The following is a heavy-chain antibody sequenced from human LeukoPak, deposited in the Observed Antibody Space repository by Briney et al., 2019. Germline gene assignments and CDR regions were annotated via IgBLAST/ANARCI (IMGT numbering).Heavy chain of an antibody. V-gene: IGHV3-30*02. CDR3: ATDLARVRNYGSGNYYSGRGYFDY. J-gene: IGHJ4*02. Sequence: PGGALTLSCPSSGFILSNYRMHGLGQAGCKGLEGVAFIRYDGRKKHLAGSVKGRFTLSRHSSNNKLYLQMNSLRVEDTAVYYCATDLARVRNYGSGNYYSGRGYFDYWGQGTLVTVSS. CDR1: GFILSNYR. CDR2: IRYDGRKK. D-gene: IGHD3-10*01.